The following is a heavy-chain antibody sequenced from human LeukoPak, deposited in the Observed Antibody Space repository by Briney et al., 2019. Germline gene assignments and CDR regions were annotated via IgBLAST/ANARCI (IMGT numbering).Heavy chain of an antibody. Sequence: SGTLSLTCAVSGGSISSTNWWSWVRQPPGKGLEWIGEIYHSGNTNYNPSLKSRVTISVDRSKNQFSLKLTSVTAADTAVYYCASRGSTATALVKMFPFDYWGQGTLVTVSS. D-gene: IGHD5-18*01. CDR3: ASRGSTATALVKMFPFDY. J-gene: IGHJ4*02. V-gene: IGHV4-4*02. CDR2: IYHSGNT. CDR1: GGSISSTNW.